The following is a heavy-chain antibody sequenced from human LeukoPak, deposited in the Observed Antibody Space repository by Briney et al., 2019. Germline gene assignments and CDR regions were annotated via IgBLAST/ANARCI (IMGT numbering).Heavy chain of an antibody. D-gene: IGHD2-2*01. J-gene: IGHJ5*02. Sequence: GRSLRLSCAASGLTFDDYAMHWVRQAPGKGLEWVSGISWNSGSIGYADSVKGRFTISRDNAKNSLYLQMNSLRAEDTALYYCAKGRDKYQLLSKNWFDPWGQGTLVTVSS. CDR3: AKGRDKYQLLSKNWFDP. CDR1: GLTFDDYA. V-gene: IGHV3-9*01. CDR2: ISWNSGSI.